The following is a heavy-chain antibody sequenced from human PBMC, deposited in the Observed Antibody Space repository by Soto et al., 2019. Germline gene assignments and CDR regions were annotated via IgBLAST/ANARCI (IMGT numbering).Heavy chain of an antibody. CDR1: GFTVSSNY. V-gene: IGHV3-66*01. CDR3: GRGEVDYYYGMDV. CDR2: IYSGGST. D-gene: IGHD2-15*01. J-gene: IGHJ6*02. Sequence: EVQLVESGGGLVQPGGSLRLSCAASGFTVSSNYMSWVRQAPGKGLEWVSVIYSGGSTYYADSVKGRFTISRDNSKNTLYLQMNSLRAEDTAVYYCGRGEVDYYYGMDVWGQGTTVTVSS.